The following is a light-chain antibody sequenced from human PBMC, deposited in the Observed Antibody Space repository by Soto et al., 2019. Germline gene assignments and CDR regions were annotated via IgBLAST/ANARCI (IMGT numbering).Light chain of an antibody. J-gene: IGKJ1*01. CDR1: QSVSSY. CDR2: AAS. Sequence: EVVLTQSPATLSLSPGERATLSCRASQSVSSYLAWYQQNPGQAPRLLIYAASNRATGIPARFSGSGSGTDFTLTISSLEPEDFAVYYCQQRSNWPTFGQGTKVDIK. CDR3: QQRSNWPT. V-gene: IGKV3-11*01.